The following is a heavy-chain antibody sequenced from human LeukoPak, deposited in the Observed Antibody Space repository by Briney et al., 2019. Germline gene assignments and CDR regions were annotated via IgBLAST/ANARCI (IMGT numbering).Heavy chain of an antibody. J-gene: IGHJ4*02. V-gene: IGHV4-39*01. D-gene: IGHD1-26*01. CDR3: ARVVSGSYSNFDY. CDR1: GDSISSSSYY. Sequence: SETLSLTCTVSGDSISSSSYYWGWIRQPPGKGLEWIGTIFYSGSTYYNPSLKSRVTLPVDTSKNQYSLKLSSVTAADTAVYYCARVVSGSYSNFDYWGQGTLVTVSS. CDR2: IFYSGST.